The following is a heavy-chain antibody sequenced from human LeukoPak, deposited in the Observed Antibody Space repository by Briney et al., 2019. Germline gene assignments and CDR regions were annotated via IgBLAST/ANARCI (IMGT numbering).Heavy chain of an antibody. CDR3: AKSPSSGWYRGAPDY. CDR2: ISGSGGST. CDR1: GFTFSSYA. V-gene: IGHV3-23*01. Sequence: GGSLRLSCAASGFTFSSYAMSWVRQAPGKGLEWVSAISGSGGSTYYADSVKGRFTISRGNSKNTLYLQMNSLRAEDTAVYYCAKSPSSGWYRGAPDYRGQGTLVTVSS. D-gene: IGHD6-19*01. J-gene: IGHJ4*02.